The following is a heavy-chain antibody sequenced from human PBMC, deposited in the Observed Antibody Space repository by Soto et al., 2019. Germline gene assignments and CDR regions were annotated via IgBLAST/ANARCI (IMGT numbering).Heavy chain of an antibody. V-gene: IGHV4-30-4*01. CDR3: ARVGYYDSSGYYYPLDY. D-gene: IGHD3-22*01. CDR2: IYYSGST. J-gene: IGHJ4*02. Sequence: SETLSLTCTVSGGSISSGDYYWSWIRQPPGKGLEWIGYIYYSGSTYYNPSLKSRVTISVDTSKNQFSLKLSSVTAADTAVYYCARVGYYDSSGYYYPLDYWGQGTLVTVSS. CDR1: GGSISSGDYY.